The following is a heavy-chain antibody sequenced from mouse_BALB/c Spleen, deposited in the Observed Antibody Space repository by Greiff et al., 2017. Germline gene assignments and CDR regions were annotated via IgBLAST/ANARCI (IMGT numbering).Heavy chain of an antibody. D-gene: IGHD2-12*01. CDR2: ISSGGSYT. CDR3: ARAVTLDY. V-gene: IGHV5-9-3*01. Sequence: EVKLMESGGGLVKPGGSLKLSCAASGFTFSSYAMSWVRQTPEKRLEWVATISSGGSYTYYPDSVKGRFTISRDNAKNTLYLQMSSLRSEDTAMYYCARAVTLDYWGQGTTLTVSS. CDR1: GFTFSSYA. J-gene: IGHJ2*01.